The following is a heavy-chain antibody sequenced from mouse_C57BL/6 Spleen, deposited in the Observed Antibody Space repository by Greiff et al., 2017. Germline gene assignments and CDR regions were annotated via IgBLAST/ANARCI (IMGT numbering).Heavy chain of an antibody. J-gene: IGHJ4*01. CDR2: IYPRSGNT. CDR3: ARSYGSSYDAMDY. D-gene: IGHD1-1*01. CDR1: GYTFTSYG. V-gene: IGHV1-81*01. Sequence: VKVVESGAELARPGASVKLSCKASGYTFTSYGISWVKQRTGQGLEWIGEIYPRSGNTYYNEKFKGKATLTADKSSSTAYMELRSLTSEDSAVYFCARSYGSSYDAMDYWGQGTSVTVSS.